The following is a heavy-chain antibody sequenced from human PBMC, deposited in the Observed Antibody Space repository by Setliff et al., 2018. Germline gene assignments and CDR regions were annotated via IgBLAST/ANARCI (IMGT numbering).Heavy chain of an antibody. CDR1: GLSYINDW. CDR3: ARLVRFCTKIACQRLSGAEH. Sequence: GGSLRLSCTASGLSYINDWVSWVRQAPGKGLEWLASINPHGSEKYYADSVKGRFTISRDNAKNSLSLQMNNLRSDDTAIYYCARLVRFCTKIACQRLSGAEHWGQGTLVTVSS. V-gene: IGHV3-7*03. CDR2: INPHGSEK. D-gene: IGHD2-8*01. J-gene: IGHJ4*02.